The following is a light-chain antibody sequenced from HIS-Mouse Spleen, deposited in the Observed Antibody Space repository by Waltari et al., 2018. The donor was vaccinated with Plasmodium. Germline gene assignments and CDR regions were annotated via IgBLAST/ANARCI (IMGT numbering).Light chain of an antibody. CDR3: SSYAGSNNYV. V-gene: IGLV2-8*01. Sequence: QSALTQPPSASGSPGQSVTISCTGTSSDVGGYNYVSWYQQQPGKAPQLMIYEVSKRPPGVPDRFSGSKSGNTASLTVSGLQAEDEAYYYCSSYAGSNNYVFGTGTKVTVL. CDR2: EVS. J-gene: IGLJ1*01. CDR1: SSDVGGYNY.